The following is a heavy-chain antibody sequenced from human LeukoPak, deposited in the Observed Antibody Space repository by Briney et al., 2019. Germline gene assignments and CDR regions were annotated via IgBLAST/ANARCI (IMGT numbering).Heavy chain of an antibody. D-gene: IGHD4-23*01. CDR3: ARGGYGGNEDY. V-gene: IGHV1-8*01. Sequence: GASVKVSCKASGYTFTNFDINWVRQASGQGLEWMGWMNPKTGNTGSAQKFQGRVTISGNTSISTAYMELSSLRSEDTAVYYCARGGYGGNEDYWGQGTLVTVSS. J-gene: IGHJ4*02. CDR2: MNPKTGNT. CDR1: GYTFTNFD.